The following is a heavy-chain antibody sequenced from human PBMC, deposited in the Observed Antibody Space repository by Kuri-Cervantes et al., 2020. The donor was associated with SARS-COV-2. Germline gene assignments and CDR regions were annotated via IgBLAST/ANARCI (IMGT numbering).Heavy chain of an antibody. CDR3: ARARLGDWYFDL. V-gene: IGHV3-66*01. CDR2: IYSGGTT. J-gene: IGHJ2*01. Sequence: GESLKISCAASGFTVTSDYMTWVRQAPGKGLEWVSIIYSGGTTYYGGSVKGRFTMSRDTSKSTVYLQMDSLRVDDTAVYYCARARLGDWYFDLWGRGTMVTVSS. CDR1: GFTVTSDY. D-gene: IGHD3-16*01.